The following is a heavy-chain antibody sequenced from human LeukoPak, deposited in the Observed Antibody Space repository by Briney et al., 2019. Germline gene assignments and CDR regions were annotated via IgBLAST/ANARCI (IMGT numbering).Heavy chain of an antibody. D-gene: IGHD3-10*01. V-gene: IGHV3-21*01. CDR1: GFTFSSYG. Sequence: GGSLRLSCAASGFTFSSYGMSWVRQAPGKGLEWVSSISSSSSYIYYADSVKGRFTISRDNAKNSLYLQMNSLRAEDTAVYYCARDRYYYGSGSYLNWFDPWGQGTLVTVSS. CDR3: ARDRYYYGSGSYLNWFDP. CDR2: ISSSSSYI. J-gene: IGHJ5*02.